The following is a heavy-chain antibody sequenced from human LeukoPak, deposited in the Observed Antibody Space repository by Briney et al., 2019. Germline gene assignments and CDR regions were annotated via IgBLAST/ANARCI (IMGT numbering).Heavy chain of an antibody. V-gene: IGHV3-23*01. D-gene: IGHD6-13*01. CDR3: ARDCRRPAGTGRFDY. CDR1: GFTLSSYA. J-gene: IGHJ4*02. Sequence: PGGSLRLSCAASGFTLSSYAMSWVRQAPGKGLEWVSAISGSGGSTYYADSVKGRFTISRDNAKNSLYLQMNSLRAEDTAVYYCARDCRRPAGTGRFDYWGQGTLVTVSS. CDR2: ISGSGGST.